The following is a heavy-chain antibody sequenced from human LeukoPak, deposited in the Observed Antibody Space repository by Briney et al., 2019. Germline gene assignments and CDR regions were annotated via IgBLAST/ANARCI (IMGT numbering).Heavy chain of an antibody. Sequence: GGSLRLSCAASGFTFSNYAMHWVRQAPGKGLEWVAVISNVETNTYYADSVKGRFTISRDNSKNTLYLQLNSLRAEDTSVYYCARDSTYYYASGSSGPHYFDSWGQGTLVTVSS. D-gene: IGHD3-10*01. CDR3: ARDSTYYYASGSSGPHYFDS. CDR2: ISNVETNT. V-gene: IGHV3-30*01. J-gene: IGHJ4*02. CDR1: GFTFSNYA.